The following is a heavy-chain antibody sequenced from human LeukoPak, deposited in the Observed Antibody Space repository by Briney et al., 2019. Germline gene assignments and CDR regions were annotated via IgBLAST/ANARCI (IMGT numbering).Heavy chain of an antibody. CDR3: AKSCCSTSSCYDGFDC. J-gene: IGHJ4*02. CDR1: GFTFSSYA. Sequence: PGGSLRLSCAASGFTFSSYAMSWVCQAPGKGLEWVSGISGSGGTTYYADSVKGRFTISRDNSKNTLYLQMNSLRAEDTAVYYCAKSCCSTSSCYDGFDCWGQGTLVTVSS. V-gene: IGHV3-23*01. D-gene: IGHD2-2*01. CDR2: ISGSGGTT.